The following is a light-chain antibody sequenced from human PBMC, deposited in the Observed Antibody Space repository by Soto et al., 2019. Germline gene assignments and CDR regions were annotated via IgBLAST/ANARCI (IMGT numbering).Light chain of an antibody. CDR1: ESVTSTH. V-gene: IGKV3-20*01. J-gene: IGKJ2*01. CDR2: AIS. Sequence: EIVLTQSPGTLSLSPGERATLACRASESVTSTHLAWYQQKGGQAPRLLIYAISTRASGIPDRFSGSGSGTDFTHTISRLEPEDFGVYYCQRYGTSRGTFGQGTKLEIK. CDR3: QRYGTSRGT.